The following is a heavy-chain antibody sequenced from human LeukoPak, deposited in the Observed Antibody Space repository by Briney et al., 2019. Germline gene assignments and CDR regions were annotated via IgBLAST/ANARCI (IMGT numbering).Heavy chain of an antibody. CDR3: ARDFVGATTTHFDY. D-gene: IGHD1-26*01. CDR1: GFTVSSNF. J-gene: IGHJ4*02. Sequence: GGSLRLSCAASGFTVSSNFMNWVRQAPGKGLEWVSVIHSGGSTFYADSVKGRFTIYRDNSKNTLYLQMNSLRAEDTAVYYCARDFVGATTTHFDYWGQGTLVTVSS. V-gene: IGHV3-66*02. CDR2: IHSGGST.